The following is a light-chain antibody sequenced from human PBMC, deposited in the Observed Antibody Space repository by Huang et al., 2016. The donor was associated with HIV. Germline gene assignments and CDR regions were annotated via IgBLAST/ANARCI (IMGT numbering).Light chain of an antibody. J-gene: IGKJ2*01. Sequence: EDVLTQSPATLSLSPGERATLSCRASQSVSRFLAWYQQKPGQAPRLLIYEAFNRATGIPARFSGSGSGTDFTLTISGLEPEDFAIYYCQQRSDWRNTFGQGTKLQIK. CDR1: QSVSRF. CDR3: QQRSDWRNT. CDR2: EAF. V-gene: IGKV3-11*01.